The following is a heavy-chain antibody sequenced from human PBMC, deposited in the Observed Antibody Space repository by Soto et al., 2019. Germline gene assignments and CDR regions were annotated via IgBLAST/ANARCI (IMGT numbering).Heavy chain of an antibody. J-gene: IGHJ4*02. CDR3: AREYRATVTTFPVFDY. CDR1: GFTFSSYG. Sequence: GGSLRLSCAASGFTFSSYGMHWVRQAPGKGLEWVAVIWYDGSNKYYADSVKGRFTISRDNSKNTLYLQMNSLRAEDTAVYYCAREYRATVTTFPVFDYWGQGTLVTVSS. D-gene: IGHD4-4*01. V-gene: IGHV3-33*01. CDR2: IWYDGSNK.